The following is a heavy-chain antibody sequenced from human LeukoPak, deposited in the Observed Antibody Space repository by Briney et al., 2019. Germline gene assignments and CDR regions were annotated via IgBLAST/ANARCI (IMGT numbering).Heavy chain of an antibody. CDR1: GFTFSSYE. CDR2: ISSSGSTT. Sequence: GRSLRLSCAASGFTFSSYEMNWVRQAPGKGLEWVSYISSSGSTTNYADSVKGRSTISRDNAKNSLYLQMNSLRAEDTAVYYCARIYGSGSYRYWGQGTLVTVSS. D-gene: IGHD3-10*01. J-gene: IGHJ4*02. CDR3: ARIYGSGSYRY. V-gene: IGHV3-48*03.